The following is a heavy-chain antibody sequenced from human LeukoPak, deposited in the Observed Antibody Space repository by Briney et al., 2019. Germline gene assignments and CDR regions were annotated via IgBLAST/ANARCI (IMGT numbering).Heavy chain of an antibody. J-gene: IGHJ4*02. CDR3: ARDLVDGVGAPGAY. D-gene: IGHD1-26*01. Sequence: ASVKVSCKASGGTFSSYAISWVRQAPGQGLEWMGWINTYNGNTNYAQKLQGRVTITTDTSTSTAYMELRSLRSDDTAVFYCARDLVDGVGAPGAYWGQGALVAVSS. CDR2: INTYNGNT. V-gene: IGHV1-18*01. CDR1: GGTFSSYA.